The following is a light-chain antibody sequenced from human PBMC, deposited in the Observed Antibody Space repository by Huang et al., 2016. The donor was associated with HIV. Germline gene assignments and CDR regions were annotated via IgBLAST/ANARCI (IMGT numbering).Light chain of an antibody. J-gene: IGKJ5*01. CDR2: AAS. Sequence: DIQMTQSRSSVSASVGDRVTITCRASQGISSWLAWYQQNPGKAPKLLIYAASTLQSGVPSRFSGSGSGTAVTLTISSLQPEDFATSDCQQANSFPRSITFGQGTRLEIK. CDR3: QQANSFPRSIT. V-gene: IGKV1-12*01. CDR1: QGISSW.